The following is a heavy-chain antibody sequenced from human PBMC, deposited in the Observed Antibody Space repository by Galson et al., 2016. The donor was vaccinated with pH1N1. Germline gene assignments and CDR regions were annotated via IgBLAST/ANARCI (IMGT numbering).Heavy chain of an antibody. CDR1: GFTFNEYG. Sequence: SLRLSCAASGFTFNEYGMNWVRQAPGKGLEWVSGVIWNGGSPGYADSAKGRFTISRDNAKKSLYLQLNSLRAEDTAVYYCVRKNYGDAFDIWGRGTMVTVSS. CDR3: VRKNYGDAFDI. CDR2: VIWNGGSP. V-gene: IGHV3-20*04. J-gene: IGHJ3*02. D-gene: IGHD3-10*01.